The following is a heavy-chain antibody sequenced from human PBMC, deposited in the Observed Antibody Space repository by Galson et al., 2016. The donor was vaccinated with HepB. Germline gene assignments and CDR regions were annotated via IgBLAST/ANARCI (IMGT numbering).Heavy chain of an antibody. D-gene: IGHD2-8*02. Sequence: ETLSLTCTVSGGSISSTTNWWSWVRQSPGQGLEWIGEIYHSGDTNHNPSLKSRATISVDTSRNQFSLSLSSVTAADTAVYYCARDGTCGTCKFAGYDAFDIWGQGTTVTVSS. V-gene: IGHV4-4*02. CDR3: ARDGTCGTCKFAGYDAFDI. CDR2: IYHSGDT. J-gene: IGHJ3*02. CDR1: GGSISSTTNW.